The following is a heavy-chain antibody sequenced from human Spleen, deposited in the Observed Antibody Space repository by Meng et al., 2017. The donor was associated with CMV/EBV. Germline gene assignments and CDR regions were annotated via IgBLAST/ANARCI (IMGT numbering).Heavy chain of an antibody. Sequence: GESLKISCAASGFTFSIYAMHWVRQAPGKGLEWLALISYDGVDKYYPDSLKGRFTISRDNSKNTVYLQMNSLRADDTAVYYCARDPSYYDLGYGLDVWGQGTTVTV. V-gene: IGHV3-30-3*01. D-gene: IGHD3-3*01. CDR3: ARDPSYYDLGYGLDV. CDR1: GFTFSIYA. CDR2: ISYDGVDK. J-gene: IGHJ6*02.